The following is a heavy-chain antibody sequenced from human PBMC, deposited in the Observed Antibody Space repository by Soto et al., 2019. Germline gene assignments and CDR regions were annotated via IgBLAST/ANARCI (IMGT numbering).Heavy chain of an antibody. CDR1: RYTSTSYD. J-gene: IGHJ3*02. D-gene: IGHD2-15*01. CDR3: ARAKGERYCSGGSCYPKGDAFDI. Sequence: ASVKVSCKASRYTSTSYDINWVRQATGQGLEWMGWMNPNSGNTGYAQKFQGRVTMTRNTSKSTANMELSSLRSEDTAVYYCARAKGERYCSGGSCYPKGDAFDIWG. V-gene: IGHV1-8*01. CDR2: MNPNSGNT.